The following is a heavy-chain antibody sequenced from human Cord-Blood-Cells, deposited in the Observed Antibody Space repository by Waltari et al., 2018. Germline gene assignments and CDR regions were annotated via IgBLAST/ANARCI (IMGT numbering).Heavy chain of an antibody. V-gene: IGHV1-2*06. CDR2: YNPNSGGT. CDR1: GYTFTGYY. CDR3: ARDQTVGAVAGDY. J-gene: IGHJ4*02. Sequence: QVQLVQSGAEVKKPGASVKVSCKASGYTFTGYYMHWVRQAPGQGLEWMGRYNPNSGGTNYAQKFQGRVTMTRDTSISTAYMELSRLRSDDTAVYYCARDQTVGAVAGDYCGQGTLVTVSS. D-gene: IGHD6-19*01.